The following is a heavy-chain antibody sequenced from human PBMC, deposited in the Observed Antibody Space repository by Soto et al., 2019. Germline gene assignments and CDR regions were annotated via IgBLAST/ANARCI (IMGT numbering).Heavy chain of an antibody. J-gene: IGHJ6*02. CDR2: IYYSGST. V-gene: IGHV4-30-4*01. D-gene: IGHD2-21*01. Sequence: PSETLSLTCTVSGGSISSGDYYWGWIRQPPGKGLEWIGYIYYSGSTYYNPSLKSRVTISVDTSKNQFSLKLSSVTAADTAVYYCARGGGENYYYYGMYVWGQGTTVTVSS. CDR1: GGSISSGDYY. CDR3: ARGGGENYYYYGMYV.